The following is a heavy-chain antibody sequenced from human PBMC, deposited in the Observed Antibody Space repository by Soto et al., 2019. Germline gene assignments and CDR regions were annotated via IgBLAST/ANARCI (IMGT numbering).Heavy chain of an antibody. J-gene: IGHJ6*02. CDR2: IIPIFGTA. D-gene: IGHD6-6*01. Sequence: PSVKVSCKASGGTFSSYAISWVRQAPGQGLEWMGGIIPIFGTANYAQKFQGRVTITADESTSTAYMELSSLRSEDTAVYYCARRSSSSFGSYGMDVWGQGTTVTVSS. CDR3: ARRSSSSFGSYGMDV. V-gene: IGHV1-69*13. CDR1: GGTFSSYA.